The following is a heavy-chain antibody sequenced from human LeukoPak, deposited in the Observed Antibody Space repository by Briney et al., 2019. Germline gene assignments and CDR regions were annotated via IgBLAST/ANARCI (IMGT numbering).Heavy chain of an antibody. CDR2: IYWNDDK. V-gene: IGHV2-5*01. Sequence: KASGPTLVNPPQTLTLTCTFSGFSLRTSGVGVGWIRQPPGKALEWLALIYWNDDKRYSPSLKSRLTITKDTSKNQVVLTMTNMDPVDTATYYCAQIVPYYYDSSGYYYYFDYWGQGTLVTVSS. CDR3: AQIVPYYYDSSGYYYYFDY. CDR1: GFSLRTSGVG. J-gene: IGHJ4*02. D-gene: IGHD3-22*01.